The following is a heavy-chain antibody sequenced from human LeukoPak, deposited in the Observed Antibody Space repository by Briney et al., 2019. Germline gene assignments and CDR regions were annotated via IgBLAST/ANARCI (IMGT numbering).Heavy chain of an antibody. CDR3: AAPYYDSSGYYFDY. V-gene: IGHV3-30*02. CDR2: IRYDGSNK. Sequence: PGGSLRLSCAASGFTFSSYGMHWVRQAPGKGLEWVAFIRYDGSNKYYADSVKGRFTISRDNSKNTLYLQMNSLRAEDTAVYYCAAPYYDSSGYYFDYWGQGTLVTVSS. J-gene: IGHJ4*02. D-gene: IGHD3-22*01. CDR1: GFTFSSYG.